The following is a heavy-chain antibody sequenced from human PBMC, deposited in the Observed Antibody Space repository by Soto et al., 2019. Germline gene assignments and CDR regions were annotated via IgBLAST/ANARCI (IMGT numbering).Heavy chain of an antibody. CDR1: GYTFTSYA. V-gene: IGHV1-3*01. D-gene: IGHD2-15*01. CDR3: ARDAAEYCSGGSCYFTYNWFDP. CDR2: INAGNGNT. Sequence: EASVRVSCKASGYTFTSYAMHWVRQAPGQRLEWMGWINAGNGNTKYSQKFQGRVTITRDTSASTAYMELSSLRSEDTAVYYCARDAAEYCSGGSCYFTYNWFDPWGQGTLVTVSS. J-gene: IGHJ5*02.